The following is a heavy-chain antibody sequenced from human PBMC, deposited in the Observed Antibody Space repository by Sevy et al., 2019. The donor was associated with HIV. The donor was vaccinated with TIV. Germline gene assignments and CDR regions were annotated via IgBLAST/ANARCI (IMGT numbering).Heavy chain of an antibody. CDR2: ISGSGGSA. CDR1: GFPFSSYA. Sequence: GGSLRLSCAASGFPFSSYAMSWVRQAPGKGLEWVSTISGSGGSAYYADSVKGRFTISRDNSKNTLFLQMQSLRAEDTAVYYCAKGLRGTTTNNWFDPWGQGTLVTVSS. J-gene: IGHJ5*02. V-gene: IGHV3-23*01. CDR3: AKGLRGTTTNNWFDP. D-gene: IGHD4-17*01.